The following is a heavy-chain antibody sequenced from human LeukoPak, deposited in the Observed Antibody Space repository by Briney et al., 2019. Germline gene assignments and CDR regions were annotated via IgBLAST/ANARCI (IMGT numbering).Heavy chain of an antibody. Sequence: PSETLSLTCAVYGGSFSGYYWSWIRQPPGKGLEWIGEINHSGSTNYNPSLKSRVTISVDTSKNQFSLKLSSETAADTAVYYCARRGYCSSTSCPKPFDYWGQGTLVTVSS. J-gene: IGHJ4*02. CDR1: GGSFSGYY. CDR2: INHSGST. V-gene: IGHV4-34*01. CDR3: ARRGYCSSTSCPKPFDY. D-gene: IGHD2-2*01.